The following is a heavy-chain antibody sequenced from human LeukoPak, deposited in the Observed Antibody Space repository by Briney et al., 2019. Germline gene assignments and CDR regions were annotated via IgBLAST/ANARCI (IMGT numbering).Heavy chain of an antibody. CDR2: IHYSGST. CDR3: ARLGALHDAFDV. J-gene: IGHJ3*01. D-gene: IGHD3-16*01. CDR1: GDSITSYY. Sequence: PSETLSLTCTVSGDSITSYYWSWIRQPPGEGLEWIGNIHYSGSTKYNPSLKSRVTISVDTSKNQFSLRVTSLTAADTAVYYCARLGALHDAFDVWGQGTLVTVSS. V-gene: IGHV4-59*12.